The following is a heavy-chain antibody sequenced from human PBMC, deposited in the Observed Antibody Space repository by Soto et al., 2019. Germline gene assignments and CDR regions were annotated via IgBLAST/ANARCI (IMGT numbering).Heavy chain of an antibody. V-gene: IGHV4-31*03. D-gene: IGHD3-16*02. CDR1: GGSISSGGYY. CDR3: ARNPITFGGVIVMAYGMDV. Sequence: TLSLTCTVSGGSISSGGYYWSWIRQHPGKGLERIGYIYYSGSTYYNPSLKSRVTISVDTSKNQFSLKLSSVTAADTAVYYCARNPITFGGVIVMAYGMDVWGQGTTVTVSS. J-gene: IGHJ6*02. CDR2: IYYSGST.